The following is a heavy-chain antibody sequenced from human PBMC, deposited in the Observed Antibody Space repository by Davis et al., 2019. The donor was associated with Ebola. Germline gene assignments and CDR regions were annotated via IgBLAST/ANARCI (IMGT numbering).Heavy chain of an antibody. Sequence: SLKISCAASGFNFHDYSLHWVRQAPGKGLEWVSVISWNSGSKAYADSVKGRFTISRDNAKNSLYLQMNSLRTEDTALYYCTKRLGRDHYGMDVWGKGTTVTVSS. CDR1: GFNFHDYS. V-gene: IGHV3-9*01. CDR2: ISWNSGSK. D-gene: IGHD7-27*01. J-gene: IGHJ6*04. CDR3: TKRLGRDHYGMDV.